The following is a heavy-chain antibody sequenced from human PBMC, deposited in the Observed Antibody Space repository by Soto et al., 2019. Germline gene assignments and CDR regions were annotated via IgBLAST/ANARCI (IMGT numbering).Heavy chain of an antibody. D-gene: IGHD3-16*01. Sequence: GGSLRLSCAASGFTSSSYAMSWVRQAPGKGLEWVSAISGSGGSTYYADSVKGRFTISRDNSKNTLYLQMNSLRAEDTAVYYFAKDSGSGGGLSDYWGQRTLDTGSS. V-gene: IGHV3-23*01. CDR3: AKDSGSGGGLSDY. J-gene: IGHJ4*02. CDR1: GFTSSSYA. CDR2: ISGSGGST.